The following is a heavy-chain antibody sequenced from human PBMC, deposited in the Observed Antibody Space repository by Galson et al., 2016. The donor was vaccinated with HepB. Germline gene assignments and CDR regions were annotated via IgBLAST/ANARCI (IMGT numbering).Heavy chain of an antibody. CDR1: GYTFSSFD. V-gene: IGHV1-8*01. CDR3: IIVAYYYYGMGV. Sequence: SVKVSCKASGYTFSSFDINWVRQATGQGLEWMGWMNPDSGNTGYALKFQGRVTMTRNTSISTAYMELSSLRSEDTAMYYCIIVAYYYYGMGVWGQGTTVTVSS. D-gene: IGHD3-16*02. J-gene: IGHJ6*01. CDR2: MNPDSGNT.